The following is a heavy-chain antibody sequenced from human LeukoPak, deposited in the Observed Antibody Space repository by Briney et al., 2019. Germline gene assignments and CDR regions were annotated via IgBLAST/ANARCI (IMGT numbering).Heavy chain of an antibody. V-gene: IGHV3-23*01. CDR1: GFIFSTYG. CDR3: VKGRYCGGTSCSYFDC. D-gene: IGHD2-2*01. J-gene: IGHJ4*02. CDR2: ITAGGSST. Sequence: GGSLRLSCVASGFIFSTYGMSWVRRAPGKGLEWVSTITAGGSSTYYADSVKGRFTISRDNSKNTLYLQMNSLRAEDTAIYYCVKGRYCGGTSCSYFDCWGQGTLVTFSS.